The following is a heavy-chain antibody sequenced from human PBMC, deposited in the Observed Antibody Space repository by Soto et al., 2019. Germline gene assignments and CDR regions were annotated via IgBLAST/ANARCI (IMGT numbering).Heavy chain of an antibody. CDR2: IKQDGSEK. CDR3: ARGRGCSTGCHHCDY. CDR1: GFTFSSYW. Sequence: EVQLVESGGGLVQPGGSLRLSCAASGFTFSSYWMSWVRHAPGKGLEWVAHIKQDGSEKYYVDSVKGRFTISRDNAKNSLYLQMNSLRGEDTAVYYCARGRGCSTGCHHCDYWGQGTLVTVYS. J-gene: IGHJ4*02. D-gene: IGHD2-2*01. V-gene: IGHV3-7*01.